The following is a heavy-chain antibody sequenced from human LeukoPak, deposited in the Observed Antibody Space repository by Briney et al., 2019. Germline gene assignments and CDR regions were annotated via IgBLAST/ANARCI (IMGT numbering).Heavy chain of an antibody. V-gene: IGHV3-48*01. J-gene: IGHJ5*02. D-gene: IGHD2-2*01. CDR1: GFTFSSYS. CDR3: ARVGGYCSSTSCPNNWFDP. CDR2: ISSSSSTI. Sequence: GGSLRLSCAASGFTFSSYSMNWVRQAPGKGLEWVSYISSSSSTIYYADSVKGRFTISRDNAKNSLYLKMNSLRAEDTAVYYCARVGGYCSSTSCPNNWFDPWGQGTLVTVSS.